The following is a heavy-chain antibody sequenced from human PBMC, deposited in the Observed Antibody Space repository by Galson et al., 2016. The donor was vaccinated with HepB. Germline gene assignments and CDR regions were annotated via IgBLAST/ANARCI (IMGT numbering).Heavy chain of an antibody. D-gene: IGHD2/OR15-2a*01. CDR1: GFSFSSHW. J-gene: IGHJ6*02. Sequence: SLRLSCAASGFSFSSHWMHWVRQAPGKGPMWVARINSDGSFSRFADSVKGRFSISRDNAKNTLHLQMNSLRAEDTALYYCARASGVAGSEYYYPLDVWGLGTTVTVS. CDR3: ARASGVAGSEYYYPLDV. CDR2: INSDGSFS. V-gene: IGHV3-74*01.